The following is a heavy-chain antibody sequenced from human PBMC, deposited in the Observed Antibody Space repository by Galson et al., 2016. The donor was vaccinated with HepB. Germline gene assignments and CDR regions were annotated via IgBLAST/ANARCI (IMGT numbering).Heavy chain of an antibody. J-gene: IGHJ4*02. CDR3: ATDHIDLSAFNF. Sequence: SVKVSCKVSGYTLTKMPMHWVRQAPGKGLEWLGGFDPDDGERLYAQKFQGRLTVTEDTSTDTAYMELSSLTFDDTAVYFCATDHIDLSAFNFWGQGTLVTVS. CDR1: GYTLTKMP. CDR2: FDPDDGER. D-gene: IGHD3-3*02. V-gene: IGHV1-24*01.